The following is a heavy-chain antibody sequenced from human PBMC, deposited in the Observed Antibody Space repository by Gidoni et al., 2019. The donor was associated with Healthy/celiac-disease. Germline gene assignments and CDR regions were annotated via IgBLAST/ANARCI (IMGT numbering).Heavy chain of an antibody. V-gene: IGHV4-59*01. D-gene: IGHD2-2*01. CDR3: ARDSSPDCSSTSCYLGAFDI. Sequence: QVQLQESGPGLVKPSETLSLTCTVSGGSISSYYWSWIRQPPGKGLEWIGYIYYSGSTNYNPSLKSRVTISVDTSKNQFSLKLSSVTAADTAVYYCARDSSPDCSSTSCYLGAFDIWGQGTMVTVSS. CDR1: GGSISSYY. J-gene: IGHJ3*02. CDR2: IYYSGST.